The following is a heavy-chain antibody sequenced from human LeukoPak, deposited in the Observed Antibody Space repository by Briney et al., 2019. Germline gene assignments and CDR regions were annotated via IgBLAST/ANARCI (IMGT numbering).Heavy chain of an antibody. CDR3: ARHRVWGIEGFDY. V-gene: IGHV4-34*01. J-gene: IGHJ4*02. Sequence: PSETLSLTCAVYGGCSSGYYWSWIRPPPGKGLEWIGEINHSGSTNYNPSLKSRVTISVDTSKNQFSLKLSSVTAADTAVYYCARHRVWGIEGFDYWGQGTLVTVSS. D-gene: IGHD1-26*01. CDR2: INHSGST. CDR1: GGCSSGYY.